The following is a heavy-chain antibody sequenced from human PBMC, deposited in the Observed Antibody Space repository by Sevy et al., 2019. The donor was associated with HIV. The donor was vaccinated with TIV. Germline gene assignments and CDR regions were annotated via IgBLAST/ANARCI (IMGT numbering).Heavy chain of an antibody. J-gene: IGHJ2*01. Sequence: GGSLRLSCAASGFTFSTYAMGWVRQAPGKGLEWVSGISNSGNDIYYAGSVEGRFTISRDNSKSTLFLEMNNLRAEDTAVYYCAKDGAPYCTGGICFPYWYFDLWGRGALATVSS. D-gene: IGHD2-8*02. CDR2: ISNSGNDI. CDR3: AKDGAPYCTGGICFPYWYFDL. V-gene: IGHV3-23*01. CDR1: GFTFSTYA.